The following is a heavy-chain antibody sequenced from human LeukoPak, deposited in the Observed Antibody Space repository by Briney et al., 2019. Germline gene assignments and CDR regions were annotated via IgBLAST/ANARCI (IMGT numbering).Heavy chain of an antibody. Sequence: PSETLSLTCTVSGGSISSYYWSWIRQPPGKGLEWIGYIYYSGSTNYNPSHKSRVTISVDTSKNQFSLKLSSVTAADTAVYYCARRSSGWCFDPWGQGTLVTVSS. J-gene: IGHJ5*02. D-gene: IGHD6-19*01. CDR1: GGSISSYY. V-gene: IGHV4-59*08. CDR2: IYYSGST. CDR3: ARRSSGWCFDP.